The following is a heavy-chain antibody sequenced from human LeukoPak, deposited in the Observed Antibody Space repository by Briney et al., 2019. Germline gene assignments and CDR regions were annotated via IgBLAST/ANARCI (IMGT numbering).Heavy chain of an antibody. CDR3: ATYSTTYGMDV. CDR2: ISPYNGKT. Sequence: ASVTVSCKASGYIFSNFFSSYGITWVRQAPGQGLEWMGWISPYNGKTKFAQKFQGIVTMTTETSTSTAYMELRRLRSDDTAVYYCATYSTTYGMDVWGQGTTVTVSS. V-gene: IGHV1-18*01. D-gene: IGHD2-2*01. CDR1: GYIFSNFFSSYG. J-gene: IGHJ6*02.